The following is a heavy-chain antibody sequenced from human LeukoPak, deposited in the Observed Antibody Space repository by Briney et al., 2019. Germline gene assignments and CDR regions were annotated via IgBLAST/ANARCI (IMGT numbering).Heavy chain of an antibody. D-gene: IGHD3-3*01. CDR3: ARQRDFWSQYYFDY. CDR2: IYYSGST. CDR1: GGSTSSSSYY. Sequence: PSETLSLTCTVSGGSTSSSSYYWGWIRQPPGTGREWIGSIYYSGSTYYNPSLKSRVTISVDTSKNQFSLKLSSVTAADTAVYYCARQRDFWSQYYFDYWGQGTLVTVSS. V-gene: IGHV4-39*01. J-gene: IGHJ4*02.